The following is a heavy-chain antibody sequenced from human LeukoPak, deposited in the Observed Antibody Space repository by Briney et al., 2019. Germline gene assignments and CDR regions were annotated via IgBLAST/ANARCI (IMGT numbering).Heavy chain of an antibody. Sequence: GGSLRLSCAASGIPFSNYTLTWVRQAPGKGLVWVSSISGSSRYIHYSDSVRGRFSISRDNAKNSVYLQMDSLTADDTAVYYCARVNSALVVSSEGSWAGSLGFDHWGHRILVIVSS. J-gene: IGHJ4*01. CDR1: GIPFSNYT. CDR3: ARVNSALVVSSEGSWAGSLGFDH. D-gene: IGHD3-22*01. V-gene: IGHV3-21*06. CDR2: ISGSSRYI.